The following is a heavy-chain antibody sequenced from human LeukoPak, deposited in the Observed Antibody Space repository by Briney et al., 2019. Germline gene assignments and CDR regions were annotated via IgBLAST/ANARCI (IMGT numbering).Heavy chain of an antibody. Sequence: SETLSLTCAVYGGSFSGYFWSWIRQPPGKGLEWIGEINHSGITNYNPSLQSRVTISVDTSNNQFSLKLSSVTAADTAVYYCARVRAIGVGRRCYFDYWGQGTLVTVSS. J-gene: IGHJ4*02. CDR3: ARVRAIGVGRRCYFDY. V-gene: IGHV4-34*01. D-gene: IGHD3-16*01. CDR1: GGSFSGYF. CDR2: INHSGIT.